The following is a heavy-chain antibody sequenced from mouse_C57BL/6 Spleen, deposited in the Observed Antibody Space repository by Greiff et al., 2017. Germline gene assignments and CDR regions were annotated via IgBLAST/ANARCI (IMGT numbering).Heavy chain of an antibody. V-gene: IGHV1-42*01. Sequence: EVQLVESGPELVKPGASVKISCTASGYSFTGYYMNWVKQSPEKSLEWIGEINPSTGGTTYNQKFKAKATLTVDKSSSTAYMQLKSLTSEDSAVYYCASGGYDQAMDYWGQGTSVTVSS. CDR1: GYSFTGYY. J-gene: IGHJ4*01. D-gene: IGHD2-3*01. CDR3: ASGGYDQAMDY. CDR2: INPSTGGT.